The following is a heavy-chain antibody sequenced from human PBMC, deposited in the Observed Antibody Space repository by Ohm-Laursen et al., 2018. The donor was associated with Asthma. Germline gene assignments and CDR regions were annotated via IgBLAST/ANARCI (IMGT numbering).Heavy chain of an antibody. J-gene: IGHJ5*02. Sequence: LRLSCTASGFTFVNFGMHWVRQAPGKGLEWVAVISDDGSQKYYGESVKGRFTISRDNSKSTMFLDMTSLKSEDTGLYFCAKDEGGVKNWFDPWGPGTRVNVSS. CDR3: AKDEGGVKNWFDP. CDR2: ISDDGSQK. CDR1: GFTFVNFG. D-gene: IGHD2/OR15-2a*01. V-gene: IGHV3-30*18.